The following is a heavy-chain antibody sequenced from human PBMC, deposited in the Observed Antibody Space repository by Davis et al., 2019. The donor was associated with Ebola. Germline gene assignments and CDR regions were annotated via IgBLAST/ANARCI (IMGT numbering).Heavy chain of an antibody. J-gene: IGHJ4*02. Sequence: SETLSLTCAVYGGSFSGYYLSWIRQPPGKGLEWIGYIYYSGSTNYNPSLKSRVTISVDTSKNQFSLKLSSVTAADTAVYYCARSTYYYDSSGYDWYFDYWGQGTLVTVSS. CDR2: IYYSGST. CDR3: ARSTYYYDSSGYDWYFDY. D-gene: IGHD3-22*01. CDR1: GGSFSGYY. V-gene: IGHV4-59*01.